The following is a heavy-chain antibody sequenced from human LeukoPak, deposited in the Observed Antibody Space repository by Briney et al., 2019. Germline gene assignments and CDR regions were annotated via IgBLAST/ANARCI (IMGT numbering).Heavy chain of an antibody. Sequence: PGGSLRLSCAASGFTFSSYGMSWVRQAPGKGLEWVSAISGSGGSTYYADSVKGRFTISRDNSKNTLYLQMNSLRAEDTAVYYCAKSPYDSSGYYQGDFDYWGQGTLVTVSS. CDR2: ISGSGGST. J-gene: IGHJ4*02. D-gene: IGHD3-22*01. CDR1: GFTFSSYG. CDR3: AKSPYDSSGYYQGDFDY. V-gene: IGHV3-23*01.